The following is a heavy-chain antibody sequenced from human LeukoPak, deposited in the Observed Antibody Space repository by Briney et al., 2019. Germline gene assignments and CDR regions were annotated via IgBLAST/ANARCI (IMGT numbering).Heavy chain of an antibody. V-gene: IGHV3-15*01. CDR1: GFTFSIAW. CDR3: TTAGGYSSSWYEDDY. Sequence: GGSLRLSCAASGFTFSIAWMSWVRQAPGKGLEWVGRIKSKTDGGTTDYAAPVKGRFTISRDDSKNTLYLQMNSLKTEDTAVYYCTTAGGYSSSWYEDDYWGQGTLVTVSS. CDR2: IKSKTDGGTT. J-gene: IGHJ4*02. D-gene: IGHD6-13*01.